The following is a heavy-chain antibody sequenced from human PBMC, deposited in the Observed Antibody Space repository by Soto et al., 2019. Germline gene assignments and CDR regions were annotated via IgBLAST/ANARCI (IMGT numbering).Heavy chain of an antibody. Sequence: SVKVSCKASGGTFSSYTISWVRQAPGQGLEWMGRIIPILGRASYAQKFQGRVTITGDTSTSTAYMELSSLRSEDTAVYYCASHRYYDFWSGPYGMDVWGQGTTVTVSS. J-gene: IGHJ6*02. D-gene: IGHD3-3*01. V-gene: IGHV1-69*02. CDR3: ASHRYYDFWSGPYGMDV. CDR1: GGTFSSYT. CDR2: IIPILGRA.